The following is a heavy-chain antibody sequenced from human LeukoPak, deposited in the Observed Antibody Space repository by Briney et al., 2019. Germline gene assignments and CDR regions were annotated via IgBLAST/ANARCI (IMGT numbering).Heavy chain of an antibody. V-gene: IGHV1-18*01. D-gene: IGHD3-22*01. J-gene: IGHJ3*01. CDR1: GYIFTSYG. Sequence: ASVKVSCKASGYIFTSYGISLVRQAPGQGLEWMGWISAYNGNTNYAQKLQGRVTMTTDTSTSTDYMELRSLRSKDKAVYYCASDKCCDTSGYYFGAFDFWGQGTMVTVSS. CDR2: ISAYNGNT. CDR3: ASDKCCDTSGYYFGAFDF.